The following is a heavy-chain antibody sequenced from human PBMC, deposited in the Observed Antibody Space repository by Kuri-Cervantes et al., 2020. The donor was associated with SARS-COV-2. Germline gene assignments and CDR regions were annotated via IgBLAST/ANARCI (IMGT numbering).Heavy chain of an antibody. CDR1: EINNSYSV. CDR3: ARYYKVRYTIFGVIISGGAINI. J-gene: IGHJ3*02. V-gene: IGHV3-30-3*01. Sequence: SRRPSEINNSYSVMHWVRQAPGKGLELVAVISYDGSNKYYADSVKGRFTISRDNSKNTLYLQMNRLRAEEAAVYYCARYYKVRYTIFGVIISGGAINIWGQGTMVTVSS. CDR2: ISYDGSNK. D-gene: IGHD3-3*01.